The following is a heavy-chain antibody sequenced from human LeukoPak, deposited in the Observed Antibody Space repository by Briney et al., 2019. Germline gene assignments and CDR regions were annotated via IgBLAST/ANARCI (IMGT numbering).Heavy chain of an antibody. CDR3: TTGPFDYYGSASYLANGMDV. CDR2: IKSKTDGGTT. J-gene: IGHJ6*02. D-gene: IGHD3-10*01. CDR1: GFTFSNAW. V-gene: IGHV3-15*01. Sequence: GGSLRLSCAASGFTFSNAWMSWVRQAPGKGLEWVGRIKSKTDGGTTDYTAPVKGRFTISRDDSKNTLYLQMNSLKTEDTAVYYCTTGPFDYYGSASYLANGMDVWGQGTPVTVSS.